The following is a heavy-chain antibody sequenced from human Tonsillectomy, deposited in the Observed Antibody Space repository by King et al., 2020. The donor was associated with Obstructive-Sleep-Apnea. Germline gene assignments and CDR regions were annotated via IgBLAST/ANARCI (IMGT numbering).Heavy chain of an antibody. CDR2: MSHSGTT. CDR3: ARGLVHFDRSAPKGWFDP. CDR1: GYSITSGFY. J-gene: IGHJ5*02. D-gene: IGHD3-22*01. Sequence: MQLQESGPGMVKPSETLSLTCTVSGYSITSGFYWGWIRQPPGTGLEWIGDMSHSGTTYYNPSLKSRVTISVDKSRNQFSLSLSSVTAADTAVYYCARGLVHFDRSAPKGWFDPWGQGTLVTVSS. V-gene: IGHV4-38-2*02.